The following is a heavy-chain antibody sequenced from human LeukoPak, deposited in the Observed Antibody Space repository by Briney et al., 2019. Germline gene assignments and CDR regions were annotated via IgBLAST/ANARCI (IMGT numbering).Heavy chain of an antibody. CDR1: GYSFTSYW. J-gene: IGHJ4*02. V-gene: IGHV5-51*01. CDR2: IYPGDSDT. CDR3: ARGRGYYYDSSGTMFDY. D-gene: IGHD3-22*01. Sequence: GESLQISCKGSGYSFTSYWIAWVRQMPGKGLEWMGIIYPGDSDTRYSPSFQGQVTISADKSISTAYLQWSSLKASDTAMYYCARGRGYYYDSSGTMFDYWGQGTLVTVSS.